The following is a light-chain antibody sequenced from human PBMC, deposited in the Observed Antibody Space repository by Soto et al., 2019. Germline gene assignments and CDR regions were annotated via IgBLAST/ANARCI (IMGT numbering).Light chain of an antibody. CDR1: QSVGSN. V-gene: IGKV3-15*01. CDR3: QQYNNWFSPT. Sequence: EIVMTQSPATLSVSPGERATLSCRASQSVGSNLAWYQQKPGQAPRLLIYGASTRATGIPARFSGSGSGTEFTLTISSLQSEDFAVYYCQQYNNWFSPTFGQGTKVEIK. J-gene: IGKJ1*01. CDR2: GAS.